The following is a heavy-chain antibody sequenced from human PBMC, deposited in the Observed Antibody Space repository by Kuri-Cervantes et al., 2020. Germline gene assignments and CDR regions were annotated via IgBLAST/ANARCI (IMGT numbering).Heavy chain of an antibody. CDR1: GFTFSSYA. Sequence: GGSLRLSCAVSGFTFSSYAMSWVRQAPGKGLEWVSAISGSGGSTYYADSVKGRFTISRDNSKNTLYLQMNSLRAEDTAIYSCAKGPPTTVTPFDYWGQGTLVTVSS. CDR3: AKGPPTTVTPFDY. J-gene: IGHJ4*02. CDR2: ISGSGGST. V-gene: IGHV3-23*01. D-gene: IGHD4-17*01.